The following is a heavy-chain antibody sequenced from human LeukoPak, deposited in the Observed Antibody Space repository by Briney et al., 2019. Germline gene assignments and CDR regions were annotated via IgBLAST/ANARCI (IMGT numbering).Heavy chain of an antibody. D-gene: IGHD6-19*01. Sequence: ASVKVSCKASGYTFTGYYMHWVRQAPGQRLEWMGWINAGNGNTKYSQELQGRVTITRDTSASTAYMELSSLRSEDMAVYYCAREVVTGTWFDPWGQGTLVTVSS. V-gene: IGHV1-3*03. CDR3: AREVVTGTWFDP. J-gene: IGHJ5*02. CDR2: INAGNGNT. CDR1: GYTFTGYY.